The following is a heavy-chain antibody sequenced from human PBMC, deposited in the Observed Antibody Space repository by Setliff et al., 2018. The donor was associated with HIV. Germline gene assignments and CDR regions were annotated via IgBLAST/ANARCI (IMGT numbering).Heavy chain of an antibody. Sequence: PGGSLRLSCAASGFTFSTNSMSWFRQAPGKGLEWVANIKQDGSEKYYVDSVKGRFTISRDNAKNSLYLQMNSLRAEDTAVYYCARAFSYYDSSGYYLDAFDIWGQGTMVTVSS. CDR3: ARAFSYYDSSGYYLDAFDI. CDR1: GFTFSTNS. J-gene: IGHJ3*02. V-gene: IGHV3-7*01. CDR2: IKQDGSEK. D-gene: IGHD3-22*01.